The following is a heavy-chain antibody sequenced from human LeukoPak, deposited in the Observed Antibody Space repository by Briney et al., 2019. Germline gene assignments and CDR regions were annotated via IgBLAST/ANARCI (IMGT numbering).Heavy chain of an antibody. CDR3: ARHIDWKFDY. CDR1: GLTFSTYW. Sequence: GGSLRLSCAPSGLTFSTYWMTWVRQAPGKGLEWVANIKQDGSEEYYVASVKGRFTISKDNAKNSLYLQMNSLRVEDTAVYYCARHIDWKFDYWGQGTLVTVSS. V-gene: IGHV3-7*01. CDR2: IKQDGSEE. D-gene: IGHD1-1*01. J-gene: IGHJ4*02.